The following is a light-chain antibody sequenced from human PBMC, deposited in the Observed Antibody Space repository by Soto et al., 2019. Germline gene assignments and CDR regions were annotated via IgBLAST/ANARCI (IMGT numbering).Light chain of an antibody. CDR1: QALSNY. CDR2: SAS. V-gene: IGKV1-9*01. J-gene: IGKJ4*01. Sequence: DLQLTQSPSVLSASVGATVTITCRASQALSNYLAWYQQKPGKAPDLLIYSASTLQSGVPSRFSVSVSETELSIKLRALQPEDVETYDGQQLSRYPLTFGGGTKVEIK. CDR3: QQLSRYPLT.